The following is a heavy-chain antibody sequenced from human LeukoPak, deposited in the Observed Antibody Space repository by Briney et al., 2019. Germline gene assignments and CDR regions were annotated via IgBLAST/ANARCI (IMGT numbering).Heavy chain of an antibody. Sequence: GASVKVSCKASGYTFTSYYMHWVRQAPGQGLEWMGLINPSDGSTTYPQKFQGRLTMTRDMSTSTVYMELSSLRSEDTAIYYCAKDLTRQASISMIRGVTLRPNWFDPWGQGTLVIVSS. CDR1: GYTFTSYY. D-gene: IGHD3-10*01. CDR2: INPSDGST. J-gene: IGHJ5*02. V-gene: IGHV1-46*01. CDR3: AKDLTRQASISMIRGVTLRPNWFDP.